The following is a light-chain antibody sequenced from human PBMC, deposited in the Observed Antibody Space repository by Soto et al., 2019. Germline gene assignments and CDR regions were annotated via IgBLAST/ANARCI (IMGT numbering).Light chain of an antibody. Sequence: QSVLTQPPSASGSPGQSVTISCTGTSSDVGGYNYVSWYQQHPDKVPKLMIYEVSKRPSGVPDRFSGSKSGNTASLTVSGLQAEDEADYYCSSYAGSSVVFGGGTKLT. CDR2: EVS. CDR1: SSDVGGYNY. CDR3: SSYAGSSVV. J-gene: IGLJ2*01. V-gene: IGLV2-8*01.